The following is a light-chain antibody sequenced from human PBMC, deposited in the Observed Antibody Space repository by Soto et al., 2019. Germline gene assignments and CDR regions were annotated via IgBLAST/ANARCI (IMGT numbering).Light chain of an antibody. CDR2: DAS. J-gene: IGKJ3*01. Sequence: DIQMTQSPSSLSASVRDRVTITCQASQDITNYLNWYQQKPGKAPKLLICDASNLEPGVPSRFSGSGSGTDFTFTISSLQPEDIATYYYQQYDNLPFTVGRGTKVDIK. CDR1: QDITNY. CDR3: QQYDNLPFT. V-gene: IGKV1-33*01.